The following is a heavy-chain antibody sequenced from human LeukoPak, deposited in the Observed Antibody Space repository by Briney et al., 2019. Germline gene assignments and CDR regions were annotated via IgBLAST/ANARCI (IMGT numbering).Heavy chain of an antibody. V-gene: IGHV3-30*18. CDR2: ISYDGSNK. J-gene: IGHJ4*02. Sequence: PGGSLRLSCAASGFTFSRYGMHWVRQAPGKGLEWVAVISYDGSNKYYADSVKGRFTISRDNSKNTLYLQMNSLRAEDTAVYYCAKDSATSSGWCDYWGQGTLVTVSS. D-gene: IGHD6-19*01. CDR3: AKDSATSSGWCDY. CDR1: GFTFSRYG.